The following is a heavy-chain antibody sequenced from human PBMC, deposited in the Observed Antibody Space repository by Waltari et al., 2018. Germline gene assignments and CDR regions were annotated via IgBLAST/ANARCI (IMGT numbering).Heavy chain of an antibody. CDR2: IWYDGSNK. V-gene: IGHV3-33*08. CDR1: GFTFSIYG. J-gene: IGHJ3*02. Sequence: QVQLVESGGGVVQPGRSLRLSWPDAGFTFSIYGMHRVRPAPGKGLEWVAVIWYDGSNKYYADSVKGRFTISRDNSKNTLYLQMNSLRAEDTAVYYCARGNSGSHDAFDIWGQGTMVTVSS. D-gene: IGHD3-10*01. CDR3: ARGNSGSHDAFDI.